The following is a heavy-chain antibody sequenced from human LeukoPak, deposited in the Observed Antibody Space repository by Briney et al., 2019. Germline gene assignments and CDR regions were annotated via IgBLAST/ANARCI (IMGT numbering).Heavy chain of an antibody. J-gene: IGHJ4*02. Sequence: PGRSLRLSCEASGFTFADYAMNWVRQAPGKGLEWVGFIRSRTYGGAADYAPSVQGRFTISRDDSKSIAYLQMNSLEIEDTAVYYRTRVAIAIIGTDPVDYWGQGTLVTVSS. CDR3: TRVAIAIIGTDPVDY. CDR1: GFTFADYA. D-gene: IGHD2-21*01. CDR2: IRSRTYGGAA. V-gene: IGHV3-49*04.